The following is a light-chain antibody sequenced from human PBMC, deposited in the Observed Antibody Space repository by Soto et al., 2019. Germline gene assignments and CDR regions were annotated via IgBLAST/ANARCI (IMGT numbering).Light chain of an antibody. Sequence: QSALTQPASVSGSPGQSITISCTGTSSDIGDSNYVSWYQQHPGKAPKLVIYDVSNRPSGVSNSFSGSKSANTASLTITGLQAEDEADYYCSSFRSSSTSYVFGTGTKVTVL. CDR2: DVS. CDR3: SSFRSSSTSYV. CDR1: SSDIGDSNY. J-gene: IGLJ1*01. V-gene: IGLV2-14*03.